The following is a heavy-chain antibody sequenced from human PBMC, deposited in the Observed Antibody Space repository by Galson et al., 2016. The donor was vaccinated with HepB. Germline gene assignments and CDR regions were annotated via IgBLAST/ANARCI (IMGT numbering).Heavy chain of an antibody. J-gene: IGHJ5*02. V-gene: IGHV2-70*11. CDR2: IDWDAGE. CDR1: GFSLSTSGMC. CDR3: ARTYRTVAGGRFDP. Sequence: PALVKPTQTLTLTCTFSGFSLSTSGMCVSWIRQPPGGALEWLARIDWDAGEYYATSLKPRLTISKDTSKNQVVLRMTNMDPVDTATYYCARTYRTVAGGRFDPWGLGTLVTVSS. D-gene: IGHD6-19*01.